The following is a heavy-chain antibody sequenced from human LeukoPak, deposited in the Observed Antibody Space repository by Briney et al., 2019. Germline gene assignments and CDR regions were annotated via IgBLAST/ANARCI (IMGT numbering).Heavy chain of an antibody. V-gene: IGHV3-33*01. Sequence: PGGSLRLSCAASGFTFSSYGMHWVRQAPGKGLEWVAVIWYDGSNKYYADSVKGRFTISRDNSKNTLYLQMDSLRAEDTAVYYCARDCTSCPHPHYYYYGMDVWGQGTTVTVSS. CDR3: ARDCTSCPHPHYYYYGMDV. D-gene: IGHD2-2*01. CDR2: IWYDGSNK. CDR1: GFTFSSYG. J-gene: IGHJ6*02.